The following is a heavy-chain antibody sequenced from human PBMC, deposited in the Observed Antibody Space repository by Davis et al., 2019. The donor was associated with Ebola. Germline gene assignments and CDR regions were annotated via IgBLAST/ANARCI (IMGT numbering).Heavy chain of an antibody. D-gene: IGHD1-7*01. V-gene: IGHV5-51*01. J-gene: IGHJ4*02. CDR3: ARHGITGTTIDF. Sequence: KVSCKGSGQTFTGYWIGWVRQMPGKGLEWMGIIWPGDSETRYSPSFQGQVAISADKSTDTAYLQWSSLKASDTAMYYCARHGITGTTIDFWGQGTLVTVAS. CDR1: GQTFTGYW. CDR2: IWPGDSET.